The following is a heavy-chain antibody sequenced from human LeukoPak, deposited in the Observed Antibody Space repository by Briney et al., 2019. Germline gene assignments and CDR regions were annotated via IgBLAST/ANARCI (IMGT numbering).Heavy chain of an antibody. D-gene: IGHD3-22*01. CDR2: IYYSGST. CDR1: GGSISSSSYY. J-gene: IGHJ4*02. V-gene: IGHV4-39*01. Sequence: SETLSLTCTVSGGSISSSSYYWGWIRQPPGKGLEWIGSIYYSGSTYYNPSLKSRVTISVDTSENQFSLKLSSVTAADTAVYYCARVVGTMIVAVITTPGYFDYWGQGTLVTVSS. CDR3: ARVVGTMIVAVITTPGYFDY.